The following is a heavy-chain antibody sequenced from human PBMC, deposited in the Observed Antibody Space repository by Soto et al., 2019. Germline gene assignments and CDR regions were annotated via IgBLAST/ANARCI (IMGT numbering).Heavy chain of an antibody. D-gene: IGHD4-17*01. V-gene: IGHV4-30-2*01. CDR3: ARAPLNGDFDY. CDR1: GGSISSGGYS. Sequence: PSETLSLTCAVSGGSISSGGYSWSWIRQPPGKGLEWIGCIYHSGSTYYNPSLKSRVTISVDRSKNQFSLKLSSVTAADTAVYYCARAPLNGDFDYWGQGTLVTVSS. J-gene: IGHJ4*02. CDR2: IYHSGST.